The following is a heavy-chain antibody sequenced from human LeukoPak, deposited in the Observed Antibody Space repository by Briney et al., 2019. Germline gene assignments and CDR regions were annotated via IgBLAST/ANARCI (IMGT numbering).Heavy chain of an antibody. D-gene: IGHD4-17*01. CDR2: ISWNSGSI. CDR1: GFTFDDYA. Sequence: PGRSLRLSCAASGFTFDDYAMHWVRQAPGKDLEWVSGISWNSGSIGYAASVKGRFTISRDNAKNSLYLQMNRLRAEDTALYHCAKGPTTVTTGRFDYWGQGTLVTVSS. V-gene: IGHV3-9*01. CDR3: AKGPTTVTTGRFDY. J-gene: IGHJ4*02.